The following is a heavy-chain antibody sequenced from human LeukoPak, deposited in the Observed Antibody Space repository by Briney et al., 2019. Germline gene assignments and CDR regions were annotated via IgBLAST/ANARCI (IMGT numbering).Heavy chain of an antibody. J-gene: IGHJ3*02. D-gene: IGHD6-19*01. CDR1: GGSISSSY. Sequence: PSETLSLTCTVSGGSISSSYWSWIRQPPGKGLEWIGYIRYSGSTSYNPSLKSRVTISVDTSKNQFSLKLTSVTAADTAVYYCALDTSGWSDDSFDIWGQGTMVTVSS. V-gene: IGHV4-59*01. CDR2: IRYSGST. CDR3: ALDTSGWSDDSFDI.